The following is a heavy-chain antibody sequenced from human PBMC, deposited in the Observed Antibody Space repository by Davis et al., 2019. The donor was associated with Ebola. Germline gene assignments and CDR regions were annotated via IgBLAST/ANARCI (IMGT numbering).Heavy chain of an antibody. CDR1: GGTFSSYA. CDR2: IIPIFGTA. Sequence: SVKVSCKASGGTFSSYAISWVRQAPGQGLEWMGGIIPIFGTANYAQKFQGRVTITADESTSTAYMELSSLRSEDTAVYYCARDQTYYSNYVNFDYWGQGTLVTVSS. D-gene: IGHD4-11*01. J-gene: IGHJ4*02. CDR3: ARDQTYYSNYVNFDY. V-gene: IGHV1-69*13.